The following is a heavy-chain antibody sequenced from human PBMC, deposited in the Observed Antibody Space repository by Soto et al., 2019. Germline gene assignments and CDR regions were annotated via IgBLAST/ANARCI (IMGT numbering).Heavy chain of an antibody. Sequence: QVQLVQSGAEVKKPGSSVKASCKASGATFTSYAITWLRQAPEQGLEWMGGIIPIFGTANYAQKFQGRVTITADESTSTAYMELSSLRSEDTAVYYCASVQGIAAAGTPDYWGQGTLVTVSS. CDR3: ASVQGIAAAGTPDY. V-gene: IGHV1-69*01. CDR2: IIPIFGTA. J-gene: IGHJ4*02. D-gene: IGHD6-13*01. CDR1: GATFTSYA.